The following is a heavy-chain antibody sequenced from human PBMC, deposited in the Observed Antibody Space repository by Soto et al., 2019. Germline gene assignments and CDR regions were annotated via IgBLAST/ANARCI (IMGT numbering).Heavy chain of an antibody. CDR1: GGTFSSYT. Sequence: QVQLVQSGAEVKKPGSSVKVSCKASGGTFSSYTISWVRQAPGQGLEWMGRIIPILGIANYAQKFQGRVTITADKSTSTAYMELSSLRSEYTAVYYCARDRGDGYINYWGQGTLVTVSS. V-gene: IGHV1-69*08. D-gene: IGHD3-10*01. CDR2: IIPILGIA. CDR3: ARDRGDGYINY. J-gene: IGHJ4*02.